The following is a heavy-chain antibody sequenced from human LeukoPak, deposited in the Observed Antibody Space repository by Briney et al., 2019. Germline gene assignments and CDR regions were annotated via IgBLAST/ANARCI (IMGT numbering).Heavy chain of an antibody. CDR2: INANSGGT. V-gene: IGHV1-2*02. CDR3: AKDISPNDNSWSGTDY. J-gene: IGHJ4*02. CDR1: GYTFTGYY. Sequence: GASVKVSCKASGYTFTGYYMHWVRQAPGQGLEWMGWINANSGGTNYAQKFQGRVTMTRDTSISTAYMELSRLRSDDTAVFYCAKDISPNDNSWSGTDYWGQGTLVTVSS. D-gene: IGHD6-13*01.